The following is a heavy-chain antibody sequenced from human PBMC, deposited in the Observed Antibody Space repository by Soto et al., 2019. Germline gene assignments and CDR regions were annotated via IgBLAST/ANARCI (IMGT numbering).Heavy chain of an antibody. CDR3: ARHQDSYYKDHFDY. D-gene: IGHD3-10*01. CDR2: VYYSGIT. J-gene: IGHJ4*02. V-gene: IGHV4-39*01. Sequence: ETLSLTCIVAGGCVSSRDYYWGWIRQPPGKGLEWIGSVYYSGITYYNPSLKSRVTISVDTPKNQFSLRLRSVTAADTAVYYCARHQDSYYKDHFDYWGQGALFTVSS. CDR1: GGCVSSRDYY.